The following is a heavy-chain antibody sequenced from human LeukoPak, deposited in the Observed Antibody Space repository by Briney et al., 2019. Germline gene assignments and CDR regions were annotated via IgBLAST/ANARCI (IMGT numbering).Heavy chain of an antibody. CDR2: IRNKRGGYIA. J-gene: IGHJ4*02. Sequence: GGSLRLSCAASGFTLDDYYMDWVRQAPGRGLEWIGRIRNKRGGYIAGNAASVKGRFTMSRDDSTKSLYVQMNNLKTEDTAVYYCVRDAATAFDYWGRGILVTVSS. CDR3: VRDAATAFDY. D-gene: IGHD2-21*02. CDR1: GFTLDDYY. V-gene: IGHV3-72*01.